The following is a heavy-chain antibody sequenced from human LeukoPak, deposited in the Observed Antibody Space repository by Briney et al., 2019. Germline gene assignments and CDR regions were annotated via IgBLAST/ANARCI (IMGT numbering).Heavy chain of an antibody. Sequence: GGSLRLSCAASGFTVSSNYMSWVRQAPGEGLEWLSAINGRGITYYAGSVKGRFTISRDNSENTLYLQMNSLTVDDTAVYFCAKERQTGDYFTSDYWGQGTLVTVSS. D-gene: IGHD4-17*01. CDR3: AKERQTGDYFTSDY. V-gene: IGHV3-53*01. CDR1: GFTVSSNY. CDR2: INGRGIT. J-gene: IGHJ4*02.